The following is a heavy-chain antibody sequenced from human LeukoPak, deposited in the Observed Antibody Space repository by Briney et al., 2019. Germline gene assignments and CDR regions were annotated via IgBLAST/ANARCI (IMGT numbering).Heavy chain of an antibody. CDR3: SCLEIHSSSGCHFRY. D-gene: IGHD6-25*01. V-gene: IGHV4-59*01. CDR1: DGSISTYY. Sequence: SETLSLTCTISDGSISTYYWSWIRQRPGKGLEWIGYIYYSGTPSYNPSVKSRVTMSVDESKNQFSLNLRSVTGADTAVYYCSCLEIHSSSGCHFRYWAQGTQVTVSS. J-gene: IGHJ4*02. CDR2: IYYSGTP.